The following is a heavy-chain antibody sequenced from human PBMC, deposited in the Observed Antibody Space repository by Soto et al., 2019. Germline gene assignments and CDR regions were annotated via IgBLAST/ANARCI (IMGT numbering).Heavy chain of an antibody. CDR2: INWDGGSP. V-gene: IGHV3-20*04. D-gene: IGHD3-9*01. Sequence: GGSLRLSCEASGFTFGDYGMTWVRQVPGKGLEWISGINWDGGSPGYADSVKGRFIISRDNARKSLYLEMNSLRAEDTAFYYCASSKTRYFDWLFEYWGQGSLVTVS. J-gene: IGHJ4*01. CDR3: ASSKTRYFDWLFEY. CDR1: GFTFGDYG.